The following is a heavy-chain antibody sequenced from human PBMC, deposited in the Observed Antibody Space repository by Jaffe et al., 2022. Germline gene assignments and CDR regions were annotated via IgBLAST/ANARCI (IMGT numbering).Heavy chain of an antibody. V-gene: IGHV2-26*01. CDR1: GFSLSNARMG. J-gene: IGHJ6*03. Sequence: QVTLKESGPVLVKPTETLTLTCTVSGFSLSNARMGVSWIRQPPGKALEWLAHIFSNDEKSYSTSLKSRLTISKDTSKSQVVLTMTNMDPVDTATYYCARIRGDYENIYYYYYYMDVWGKGTTVTVSS. D-gene: IGHD4-17*01. CDR3: ARIRGDYENIYYYYYYMDV. CDR2: IFSNDEK.